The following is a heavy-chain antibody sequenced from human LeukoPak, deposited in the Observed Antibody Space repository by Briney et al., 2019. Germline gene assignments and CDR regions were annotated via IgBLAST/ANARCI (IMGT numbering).Heavy chain of an antibody. V-gene: IGHV3-30-3*01. CDR3: AGTEVERRDILTGYPLDY. CDR1: GFTFSSYA. Sequence: GGSLRLSCAASGFTFSSYAMHWVRQAPGKGLEWVAVISYDGSNKYYADSVKGRFTISRDNSKNTLYLQMNSLRAEDTAVYYCAGTEVERRDILTGYPLDYWGPGNPGHRLL. D-gene: IGHD3-9*01. CDR2: ISYDGSNK. J-gene: IGHJ4*02.